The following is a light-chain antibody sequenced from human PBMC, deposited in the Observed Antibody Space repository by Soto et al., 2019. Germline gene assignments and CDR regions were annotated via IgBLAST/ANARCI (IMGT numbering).Light chain of an antibody. CDR2: KAS. CDR1: QSIITW. V-gene: IGKV1-5*03. CDR3: QQYKSVSLLT. J-gene: IGKJ4*01. Sequence: DIQMTQSPSTLSASVGDRVTITCRASQSIITWLAWYQHKPGKAPKLLIYKASSLESGVPPRFSGSGSGTEFTLTISSLQPDDFATYYCQQYKSVSLLTFGGGTKVDI.